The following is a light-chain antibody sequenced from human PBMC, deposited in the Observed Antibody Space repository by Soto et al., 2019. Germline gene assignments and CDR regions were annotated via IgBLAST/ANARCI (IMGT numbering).Light chain of an antibody. CDR1: SSDVGGYYY. Sequence: QSALTQPASVSGSPGQSITISCTGTSSDVGGYYYVSWYQHHPGKAPKLIIYEVSYRPSGVSDRFSGSRSGNTASLTISGLQADDEADYYCSSYTSSSTYVFGTGTKLTVL. CDR2: EVS. V-gene: IGLV2-14*01. J-gene: IGLJ1*01. CDR3: SSYTSSSTYV.